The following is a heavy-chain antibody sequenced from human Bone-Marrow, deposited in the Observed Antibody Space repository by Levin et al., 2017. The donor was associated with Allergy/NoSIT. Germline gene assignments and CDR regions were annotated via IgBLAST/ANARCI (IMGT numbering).Heavy chain of an antibody. CDR2: ISGSGGFT. V-gene: IGHV3-23*01. CDR3: AKSGGPQTSVSGFYYFDY. CDR1: GFTLNTYA. Sequence: SCAASGFTLNTYAMSWVRQTPGMGLEWVSSISGSGGFTSYADSVKGRFTISRDNSKNTLFMQMNSLRAEDTALYYCAKSGGPQTSVSGFYYFDYWGQGTLVTVSS. D-gene: IGHD3-3*01. J-gene: IGHJ4*02.